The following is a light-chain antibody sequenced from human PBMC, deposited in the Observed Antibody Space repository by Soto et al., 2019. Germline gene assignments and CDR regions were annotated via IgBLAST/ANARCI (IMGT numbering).Light chain of an antibody. J-gene: IGLJ2*01. CDR3: GTWDTSLSAVV. Sequence: QSVLTQPPSVSAAPGQKVTISCSGSFSNIGKNYVSWNQRLPGTAPKLLIYDNNERSSGIPDRFSGSKSGTSATLGIAGLQTGDEADYYCGTWDTSLSAVVFGGGTKLTVL. CDR1: FSNIGKNY. V-gene: IGLV1-51*01. CDR2: DNN.